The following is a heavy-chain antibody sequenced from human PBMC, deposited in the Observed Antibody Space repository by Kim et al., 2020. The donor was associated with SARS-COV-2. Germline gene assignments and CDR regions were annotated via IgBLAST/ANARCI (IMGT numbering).Heavy chain of an antibody. Sequence: GGSLRLSCGASGFTFSDSAMHWVRRASGKGLEWLGRIRSKVNGYATAYSASVRGRFTIYRDDSRKTAYLQMNSLKTEDTAVYYCTRDPGTTVALWDAFD. CDR2: IRSKVNGYAT. V-gene: IGHV3-73*01. J-gene: IGHJ3*02. D-gene: IGHD1-1*01. CDR1: GFTFSDSA. CDR3: TRDPGTTVALWDAFD.